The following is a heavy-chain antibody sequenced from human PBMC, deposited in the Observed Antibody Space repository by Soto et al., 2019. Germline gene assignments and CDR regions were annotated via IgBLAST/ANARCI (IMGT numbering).Heavy chain of an antibody. J-gene: IGHJ4*02. CDR3: AKGMIVVVITYFDY. V-gene: IGHV3-30*18. Sequence: GGSLRLSCAASGFTFSGYGMHWVRQSPGKGLEWVAVISYDGSNKYYADSVKGRFTISRDNSKNTLYLQMNSLRAEDTAVYYCAKGMIVVVITYFDYWGQGTPVTVSS. D-gene: IGHD3-22*01. CDR1: GFTFSGYG. CDR2: ISYDGSNK.